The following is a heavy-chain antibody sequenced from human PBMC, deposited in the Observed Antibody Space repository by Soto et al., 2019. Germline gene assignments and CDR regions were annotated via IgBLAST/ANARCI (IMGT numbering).Heavy chain of an antibody. D-gene: IGHD3-3*01. Sequence: QLQLQESGPGLVKPSGTLSLTCAVSGGYIRSHHWWSWVRQAPGKGLEWIGEIYHSGSTHYNPSLESRLTISVDRSKNQFSLTLNSVTAADTAVYYCAFKPDECWSGCCDYWGQGTLVTVSS. CDR2: IYHSGST. J-gene: IGHJ4*02. CDR1: GGYIRSHHW. CDR3: AFKPDECWSGCCDY. V-gene: IGHV4-4*02.